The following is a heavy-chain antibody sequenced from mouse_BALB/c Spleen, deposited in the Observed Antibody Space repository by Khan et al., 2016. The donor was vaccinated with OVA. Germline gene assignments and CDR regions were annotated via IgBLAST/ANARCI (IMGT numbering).Heavy chain of an antibody. CDR2: INPSSDYN. J-gene: IGHJ3*01. CDR1: GYIFTSYM. D-gene: IGHD1-1*01. V-gene: IGHV1-4*01. Sequence: QVQLQQSGAELARPGASVKMSCKASGYIFTSYMMHWVKQRPGQGLEWIGDINPSSDYNNYNQKFKDKATLTADKSSSTAYMQLSSLTSEDSAVYSCARGGYGSFGYWGQGTLVTVSA. CDR3: ARGGYGSFGY.